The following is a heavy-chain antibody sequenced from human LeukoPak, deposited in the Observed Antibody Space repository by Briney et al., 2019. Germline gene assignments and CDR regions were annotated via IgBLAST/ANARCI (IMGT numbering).Heavy chain of an antibody. V-gene: IGHV1-69*05. D-gene: IGHD6-13*01. CDR3: ASGTGYSSSWNFDY. CDR1: GGTFSSYA. CDR2: IIPIFGTA. J-gene: IGHJ4*02. Sequence: SVKVSCKASGGTFSSYAISWVRQAPGQGLEWTGGIIPIFGTASYAQKFQGRVTITTDESTSTAYMELSSLRSEDTAVYYCASGTGYSSSWNFDYWGQGTLVTVSS.